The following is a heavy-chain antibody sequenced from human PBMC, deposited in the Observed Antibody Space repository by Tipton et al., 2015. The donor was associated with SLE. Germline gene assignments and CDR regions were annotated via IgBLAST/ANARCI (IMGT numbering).Heavy chain of an antibody. CDR1: GGSFSGYY. V-gene: IGHV4-34*01. CDR3: ARGVLAAPTDY. D-gene: IGHD6-6*01. J-gene: IGHJ4*02. CDR2: INHSGST. Sequence: TLSLTCAVYGGSFSGYYWSWIRQPPGKGLEWIGEINHSGSTNYNPSLKSRVTISVDTSKNQFSLKLSSVTAADTAVYYCARGVLAAPTDYWGQGTLVTVSS.